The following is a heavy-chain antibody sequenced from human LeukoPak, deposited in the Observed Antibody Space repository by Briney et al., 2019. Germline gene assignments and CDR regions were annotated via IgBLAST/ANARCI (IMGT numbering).Heavy chain of an antibody. CDR3: AREARTMVRGVLYGMDV. Sequence: PGGSLRLSCAASGFTFSSYGMHWVRQAPGKGLEWVAVIWYDGSNKYYADSVKGRFTISRDNSKNTLYLQMNSLRAEDTAVYYCAREARTMVRGVLYGMDVWGQGTTVTVSS. J-gene: IGHJ6*02. CDR1: GFTFSSYG. V-gene: IGHV3-33*08. CDR2: IWYDGSNK. D-gene: IGHD3-10*01.